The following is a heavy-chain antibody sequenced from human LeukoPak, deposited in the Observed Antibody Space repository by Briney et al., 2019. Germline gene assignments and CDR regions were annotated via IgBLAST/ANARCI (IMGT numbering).Heavy chain of an antibody. CDR3: ARGAPDYCSSTSCYMGRFDY. CDR2: IIPIFGTA. D-gene: IGHD2-2*02. Sequence: PSVKVSCKASGGTFSSYAISWVRQAPGQGLEWMGGIIPIFGTANYARKFQGRVTITADESTSTAYMELSSLRSEDTAVYYCARGAPDYCSSTSCYMGRFDYWGQGTLVTVSS. J-gene: IGHJ4*02. CDR1: GGTFSSYA. V-gene: IGHV1-69*13.